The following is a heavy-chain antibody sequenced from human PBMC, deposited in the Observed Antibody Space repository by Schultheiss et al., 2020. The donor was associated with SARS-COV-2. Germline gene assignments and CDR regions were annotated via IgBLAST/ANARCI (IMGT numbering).Heavy chain of an antibody. D-gene: IGHD6-13*01. CDR3: AKTQRAAAGTIDY. CDR2: INHSGST. CDR1: GYSISSGYY. V-gene: IGHV4-38-2*02. Sequence: SETLSLTCTVSGYSISSGYYWSWIRQPPGKGLEWIGEINHSGSTNYNPSLKSRVTISVDRSKNQFSLKLSSVTAADTAVYYCAKTQRAAAGTIDYWAQGTLVTVSS. J-gene: IGHJ4*02.